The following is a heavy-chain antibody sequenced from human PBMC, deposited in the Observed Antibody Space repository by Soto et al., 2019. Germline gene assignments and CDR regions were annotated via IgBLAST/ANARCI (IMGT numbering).Heavy chain of an antibody. CDR2: IVVGSGNT. CDR1: GFTFTSSA. Sequence: SVKVSCKASGFTFTSSAVQWVRQARGQRLEWIGWIVVGSGNTNYAQKFQERVTITRDMSTSTAYMELSSLRSEDTAVYYCAAVGYSSSSRFDYWGQGNLVTVSS. J-gene: IGHJ4*02. CDR3: AAVGYSSSSRFDY. V-gene: IGHV1-58*01. D-gene: IGHD6-6*01.